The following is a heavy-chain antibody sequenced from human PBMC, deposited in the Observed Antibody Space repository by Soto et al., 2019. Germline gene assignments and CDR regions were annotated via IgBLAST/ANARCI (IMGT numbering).Heavy chain of an antibody. CDR1: GFTFSNAW. CDR2: IKSKTDGGTT. J-gene: IGHJ4*02. Sequence: GGSLRLSCAASGFTFSNAWMSWVRQAPGKGLEWVGRIKSKTDGGTTDYAAPVKGRFTISRDDSKNTLYLQMNSLKTEDTAVYYCTTDGYCSGGSCYNPPSDYWGQGTLVTVSS. CDR3: TTDGYCSGGSCYNPPSDY. D-gene: IGHD2-15*01. V-gene: IGHV3-15*01.